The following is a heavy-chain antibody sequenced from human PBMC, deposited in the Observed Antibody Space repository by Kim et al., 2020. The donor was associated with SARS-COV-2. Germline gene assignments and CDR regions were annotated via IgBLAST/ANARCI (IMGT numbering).Heavy chain of an antibody. CDR3: AKSYRITMIVAAVYFDY. V-gene: IGHV3-23*01. CDR2: ISGSGGST. Sequence: GGSLRLSCAASGFTFSNYAMSWVRQASGKGLEWVSAISGSGGSTYNADSVKGRFTISRDNSKNTLYLQMNSLRAEDTAVYYCAKSYRITMIVAAVYFDYWGQGTLVTVSS. CDR1: GFTFSNYA. J-gene: IGHJ4*02. D-gene: IGHD3-22*01.